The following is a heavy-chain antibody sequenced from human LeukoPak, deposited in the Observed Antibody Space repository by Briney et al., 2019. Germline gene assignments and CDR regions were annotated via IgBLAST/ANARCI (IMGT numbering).Heavy chain of an antibody. CDR3: ARVSAAPHDAFDI. D-gene: IGHD6-13*01. CDR1: GGSFSGYY. V-gene: IGHV4-34*01. Sequence: SETLSLTCAVYGGSFSGYYWSWIRQPPGKGLEWIGEINHSGSTNYNPSLKSRVTMSVDTSKNQFSLKLSSVTAADTAVYYCARVSAAPHDAFDIWGQGTMVTVSS. CDR2: INHSGST. J-gene: IGHJ3*02.